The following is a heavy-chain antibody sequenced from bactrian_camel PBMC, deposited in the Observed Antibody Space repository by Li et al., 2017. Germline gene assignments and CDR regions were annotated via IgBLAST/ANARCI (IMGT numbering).Heavy chain of an antibody. J-gene: IGHJ4*01. CDR2: IDVDGET. Sequence: HVQLVESGGGSVQAGGSLRLSCAASGYTVSSTRMGWFRQTPGKGREEVAAIDVDGETNYADSTKGRFIISRNNVMNKLYLELSNLKSEDTAMYYCTSGGPERRFLPRGQGTQVTVS. CDR3: TSGGPERRFLP. CDR1: GYTVSSTR. V-gene: IGHV3S53*01. D-gene: IGHD1*01.